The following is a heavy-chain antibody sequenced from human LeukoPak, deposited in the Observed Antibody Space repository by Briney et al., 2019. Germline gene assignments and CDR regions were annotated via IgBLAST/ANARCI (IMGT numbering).Heavy chain of an antibody. CDR3: ASTPFYDYVWGSYRYRGLFDN. CDR2: ICGSGGCT. CDR1: GFTFSTYA. V-gene: IGHV3-23*01. J-gene: IGHJ4*02. Sequence: GGSLRLSCAASGFTFSTYAMSWVRQAPGRGQEWVSGICGSGGCTYYADSVKGRFTISRDNSKNTLYLQMNSLRAEDTAVYYCASTPFYDYVWGSYRYRGLFDNWGQGTPVSVSS. D-gene: IGHD3-16*02.